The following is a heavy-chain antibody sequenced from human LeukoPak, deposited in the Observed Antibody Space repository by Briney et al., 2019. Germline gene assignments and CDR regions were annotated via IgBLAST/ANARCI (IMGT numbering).Heavy chain of an antibody. D-gene: IGHD2-15*01. CDR3: ARALVVGAKYFDY. V-gene: IGHV1-2*02. Sequence: ASVKVSCKASGYTFTDYYMHWVRQAPGQGLEWMGWINPNSGGTNYAQKFQGRVTMTRDTSISTAYMELSRLRSDDTAVYYCARALVVGAKYFDYWGQGTLVTVSS. J-gene: IGHJ4*02. CDR1: GYTFTDYY. CDR2: INPNSGGT.